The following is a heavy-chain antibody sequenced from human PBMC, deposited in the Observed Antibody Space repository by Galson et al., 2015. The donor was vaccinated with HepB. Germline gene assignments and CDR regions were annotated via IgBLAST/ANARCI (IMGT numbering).Heavy chain of an antibody. CDR1: GFTSSNFA. D-gene: IGHD1-26*01. Sequence: SLRLSCAASGFTSSNFAMTWVRQAPGKRLEWVSTISGSGGSTYYADSVRGRFTVSRDNSKDKVYLQLNSLRAEDTAVFYCAKGLQSEKVGATAYGNWGQGALVTVS. J-gene: IGHJ4*02. CDR2: ISGSGGST. CDR3: AKGLQSEKVGATAYGN. V-gene: IGHV3-23*01.